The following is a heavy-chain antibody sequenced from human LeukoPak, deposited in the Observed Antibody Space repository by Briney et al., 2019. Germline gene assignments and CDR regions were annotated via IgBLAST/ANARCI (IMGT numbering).Heavy chain of an antibody. CDR1: GGTFSSYA. CDR2: IIPIFGIA. D-gene: IGHD2-8*01. V-gene: IGHV1-69*17. Sequence: SVKVSCKASGGTFSSYAISWVRQAPGQGLEWMGGIIPIFGIANYAQKFQGRVTITADKSTSTAYMELSSLRSEDTAVYYCARTHGYYTGAFDIWGQGTMVTVSS. J-gene: IGHJ3*02. CDR3: ARTHGYYTGAFDI.